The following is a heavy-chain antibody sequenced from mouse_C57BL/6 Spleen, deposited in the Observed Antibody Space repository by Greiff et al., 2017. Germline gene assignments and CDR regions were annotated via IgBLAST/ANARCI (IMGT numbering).Heavy chain of an antibody. CDR3: ARGIYYGNYIFAY. D-gene: IGHD2-1*01. Sequence: VQLKQSGPGLVKPSQSLSLTCSVTGYSITSGYYWNWIRQFPGNKLEWMGYISYDGSNNYNPSLKNRISITRDTSKNQFFLKLNSGTTEDTATYYCARGIYYGNYIFAYWGQGTLVTVSA. CDR1: GYSITSGYY. J-gene: IGHJ3*01. CDR2: ISYDGSN. V-gene: IGHV3-6*01.